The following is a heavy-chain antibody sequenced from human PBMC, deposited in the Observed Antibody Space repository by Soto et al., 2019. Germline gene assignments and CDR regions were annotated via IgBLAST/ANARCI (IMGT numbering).Heavy chain of an antibody. J-gene: IGHJ4*02. CDR2: IYPGDSDA. V-gene: IGHV5-51*01. CDR1: GYSFTSYW. D-gene: IGHD2-2*01. CDR3: ARQEGSYTSSYDY. Sequence: GESLKISCKASGYSFTSYWIGWVRQMPGKGLEWMGIIYPGDSDARYSPSLQGHVTISVDESITTAYLQWSSLKASDTAIYYCARQEGSYTSSYDYWGQGTLVTVSS.